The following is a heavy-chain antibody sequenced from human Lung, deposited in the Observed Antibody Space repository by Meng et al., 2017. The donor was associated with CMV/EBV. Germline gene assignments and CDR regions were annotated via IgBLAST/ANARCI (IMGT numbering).Heavy chain of an antibody. Sequence: QVQLVQSGAEVKKPXXSXKGXCKASGYTFTGYYMHWVRQAPGQGLEWMGWINPNSGGTNYAQKFQGRVTMTRDTSISTAYMELSRLRSDDTAVYYCATGWGATYRLDYWGQGTLVTVSS. D-gene: IGHD1-26*01. CDR2: INPNSGGT. CDR1: GYTFTGYY. CDR3: ATGWGATYRLDY. J-gene: IGHJ4*02. V-gene: IGHV1-2*02.